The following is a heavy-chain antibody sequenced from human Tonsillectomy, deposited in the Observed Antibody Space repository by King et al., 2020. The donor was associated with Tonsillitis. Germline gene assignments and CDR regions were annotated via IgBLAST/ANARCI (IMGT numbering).Heavy chain of an antibody. J-gene: IGHJ4*02. D-gene: IGHD3-3*01. V-gene: IGHV1-18*01. Sequence: VQLVQSGAEVKKPGASVKVSCKASGYNFISFGISWVRQAPGQGLEWMGWIGTLNGNTHYAPKVQDRLTLTTDTSTSTAYMELRSLRSDDTAVYLCARRVRFLEDWGQGTLVTVSS. CDR3: ARRVRFLED. CDR1: GYNFISFG. CDR2: IGTLNGNT.